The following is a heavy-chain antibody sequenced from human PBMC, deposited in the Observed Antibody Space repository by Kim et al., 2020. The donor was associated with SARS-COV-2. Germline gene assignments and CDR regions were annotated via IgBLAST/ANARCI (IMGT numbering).Heavy chain of an antibody. Sequence: YADSVKGRFTIARDNSKNMLYLQMNSLRTEDTAVDYCAKAGGSGSYSFDYWGQGALVTVSS. D-gene: IGHD3-10*01. CDR3: AKAGGSGSYSFDY. J-gene: IGHJ4*02. V-gene: IGHV3-23*03.